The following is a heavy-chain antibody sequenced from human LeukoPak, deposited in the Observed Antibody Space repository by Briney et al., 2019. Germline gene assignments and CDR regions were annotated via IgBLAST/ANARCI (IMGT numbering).Heavy chain of an antibody. V-gene: IGHV5-51*01. D-gene: IGHD1-26*01. CDR2: IYPGDSGP. CDR1: GYSFTSYC. CDR3: GMSGDRVPLQDDVFDV. Sequence: GESLQISCKVSGYSFTSYCIGWVRQMPGKGLEWMGFIYPGDSGPTYSPSFQSQVTISVDKSISTAYLQWSSLQASDTAMYYCGMSGDRVPLQDDVFDVWGQGTMVTVST. J-gene: IGHJ3*01.